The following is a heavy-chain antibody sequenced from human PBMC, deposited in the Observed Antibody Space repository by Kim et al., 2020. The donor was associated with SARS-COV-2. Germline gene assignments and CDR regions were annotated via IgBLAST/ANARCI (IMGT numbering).Heavy chain of an antibody. D-gene: IGHD2-21*02. Sequence: SQTLSLTCAISGDSVSSNSDAWNWIRQYPSRGLEWLGRTYYRSKWYNDYAVSVKSRIIINPDTAKNQFSLQLNSVTPEDTAVYYCARAAPGCGCNCRNWLDPWGQGTLVTVSS. CDR2: TYYRSKWYN. CDR1: GDSVSSNSDA. V-gene: IGHV6-1*01. J-gene: IGHJ5*02. CDR3: ARAAPGCGCNCRNWLDP.